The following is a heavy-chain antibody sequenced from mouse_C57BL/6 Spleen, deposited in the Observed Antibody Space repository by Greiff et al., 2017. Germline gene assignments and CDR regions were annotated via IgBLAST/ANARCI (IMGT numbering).Heavy chain of an antibody. V-gene: IGHV1-69*01. CDR1: GYTFTSYW. CDR3: ARRGGYEYDGGVDH. J-gene: IGHJ2*01. CDR2: IDPSDSYT. D-gene: IGHD2-4*01. Sequence: QVQLQQPGAELVMPGASVKLSCKASGYTFTSYWMHWVKQRPGQGLEWIGEIDPSDSYTNYNQKFKGKSTLTVDKSSSTAYMQLSSLTSEDSAVYYCARRGGYEYDGGVDHWGQGTTLTVSS.